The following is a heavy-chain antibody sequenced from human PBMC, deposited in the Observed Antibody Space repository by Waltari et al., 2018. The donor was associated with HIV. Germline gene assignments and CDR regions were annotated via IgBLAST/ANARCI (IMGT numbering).Heavy chain of an antibody. CDR3: ARGGFYGSGSKVN. D-gene: IGHD3-10*01. CDR2: IKKEGSEK. CDR1: GFTFSSYW. J-gene: IGHJ4*02. V-gene: IGHV3-7*04. Sequence: EVQLVESGGGLVQPGGSLRLSCAASGFTFSSYWMSWVRQAPGKGREWVANIKKEGSEKYYGDSVKGRFTISRDNAENSLYLQMNSRRAEDTAVYYCARGGFYGSGSKVNWGQGTLVTVSS.